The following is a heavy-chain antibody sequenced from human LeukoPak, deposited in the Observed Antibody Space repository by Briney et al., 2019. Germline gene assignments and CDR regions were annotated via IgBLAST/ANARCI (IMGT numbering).Heavy chain of an antibody. CDR3: ARDLGYYASSAN. CDR2: IHSSGST. Sequence: GSLRLSCAASRFTVNNNYMSWVRQAPGKGLEWVSVIHSSGSTYYADSVKGRFTISRDISKNSLYLQMTSLRAEDTAVYYCARDLGYYASSANWGQGTLVTVSS. CDR1: RFTVNNNY. V-gene: IGHV3-53*01. D-gene: IGHD3-22*01. J-gene: IGHJ4*02.